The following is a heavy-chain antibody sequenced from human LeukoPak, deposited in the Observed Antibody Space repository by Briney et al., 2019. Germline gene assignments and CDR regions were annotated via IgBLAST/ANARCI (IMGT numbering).Heavy chain of an antibody. D-gene: IGHD2-2*01. Sequence: GGSLRLSCVASRFTFSNYWMSWVRQAPGKGLEWVANINQDGSKKRYADSMKGRFTISRDNAKESLFLQLSSLRAEDTAVYYCARVSRYCSSTSCSNFDYWGQGTLVTVSS. CDR3: ARVSRYCSSTSCSNFDY. V-gene: IGHV3-7*01. CDR2: INQDGSKK. CDR1: RFTFSNYW. J-gene: IGHJ4*02.